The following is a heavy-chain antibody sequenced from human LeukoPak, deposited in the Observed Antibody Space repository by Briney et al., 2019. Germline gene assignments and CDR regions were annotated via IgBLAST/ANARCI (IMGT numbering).Heavy chain of an antibody. Sequence: PGGSLRLSCAASGFTFSTYAMGWVRQAPGKGLEWVSAISGSGGSTYYADSVKGRFTISRDNSKNTLYLQMNSLRAEDTAVYYCAKTSAHLTYYYDSSGYYYPDYWGQGTLVTVSS. J-gene: IGHJ4*02. CDR1: GFTFSTYA. D-gene: IGHD3-22*01. V-gene: IGHV3-23*01. CDR3: AKTSAHLTYYYDSSGYYYPDY. CDR2: ISGSGGST.